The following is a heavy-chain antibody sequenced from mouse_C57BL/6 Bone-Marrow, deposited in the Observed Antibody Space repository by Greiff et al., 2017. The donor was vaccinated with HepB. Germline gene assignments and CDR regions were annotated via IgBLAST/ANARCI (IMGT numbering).Heavy chain of an antibody. V-gene: IGHV5-15*01. J-gene: IGHJ1*03. Sequence: EVMLVESGGGLVQPGGSLKLSCAASGFTFSDYGMAWVRQAPRKGPEWVAFISNLEYSIYYADTVKGRFTISRENAKNTLDREMSSLGSEDTAMYYCARKGDYYGSSYWYFDVWGTGTTVTVSS. CDR1: GFTFSDYG. CDR2: ISNLEYSI. D-gene: IGHD1-1*01. CDR3: ARKGDYYGSSYWYFDV.